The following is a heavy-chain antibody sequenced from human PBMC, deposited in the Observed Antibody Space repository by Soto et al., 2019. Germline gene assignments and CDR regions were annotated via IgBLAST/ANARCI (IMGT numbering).Heavy chain of an antibody. V-gene: IGHV5-51*01. Sequence: GESLKISCKGSGYTFTNNWDGWVRQMPGKGLEGMGIIYPGDSDTRYSPSFQGQVTNSVDKSIATAYLQWSSLKASDPARYYLESRSEYRCGSGKYYGLDVWGQGTTVTVSS. J-gene: IGHJ6*02. D-gene: IGHD3-10*01. CDR3: ESRSEYRCGSGKYYGLDV. CDR2: IYPGDSDT. CDR1: GYTFTNNW.